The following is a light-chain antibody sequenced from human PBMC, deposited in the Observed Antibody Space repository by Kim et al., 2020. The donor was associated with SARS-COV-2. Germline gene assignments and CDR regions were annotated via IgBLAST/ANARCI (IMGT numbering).Light chain of an antibody. V-gene: IGKV1-16*01. Sequence: DIQMTQSPSSLSASVGDRVTITCRASRGINSAISWFQQRPGKAPKSLIYGASSLESGVPSRFSGSRSGTDFTLTITSLQPEDFATYYCLQLNTYPFTFGPGTKVDIK. J-gene: IGKJ3*01. CDR2: GAS. CDR1: RGINSA. CDR3: LQLNTYPFT.